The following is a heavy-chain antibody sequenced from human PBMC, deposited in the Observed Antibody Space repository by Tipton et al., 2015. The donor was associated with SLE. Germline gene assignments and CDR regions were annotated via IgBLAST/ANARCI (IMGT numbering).Heavy chain of an antibody. D-gene: IGHD3-3*01. J-gene: IGHJ5*02. CDR3: ARVNDFWSGYDWFNWFDP. CDR1: GGSISSYS. Sequence: TLSLTCNVSGGSISSYSWSWIRQPAGKGLEWIGRFYTSGYTNYNPSLKSRVNMSLGTSKNQFSLKLSSVTAADTAIYYCARVNDFWSGYDWFNWFDPWGQGTLVTVSS. V-gene: IGHV4-4*07. CDR2: FYTSGYT.